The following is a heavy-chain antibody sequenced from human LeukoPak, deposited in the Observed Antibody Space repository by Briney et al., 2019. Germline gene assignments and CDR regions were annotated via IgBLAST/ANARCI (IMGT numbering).Heavy chain of an antibody. V-gene: IGHV3-23*01. J-gene: IGHJ4*02. CDR3: AKAYLYFGYCPNGVCWGAFDY. Sequence: GGSLRLSCAASGFTFSSYAMSWVRQAPGKGLEWVSDISGSGGRKYYADSVKGRFTISRDNSKNTLYLQMNSLRAEDTAVYYCAKAYLYFGYCPNGVCWGAFDYWGQGTLVTVSS. CDR2: ISGSGGRK. CDR1: GFTFSSYA. D-gene: IGHD2-8*01.